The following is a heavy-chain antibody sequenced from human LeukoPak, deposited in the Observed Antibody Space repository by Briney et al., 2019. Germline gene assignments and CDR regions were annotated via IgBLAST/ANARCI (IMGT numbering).Heavy chain of an antibody. J-gene: IGHJ1*01. CDR1: GFTFSSYA. D-gene: IGHD6-13*01. CDR3: AITYSSSWCFQH. V-gene: IGHV3-7*01. CDR2: IKEDGSEK. Sequence: GGSLRLSCAASGFTFSSYAMNWVRQAPGKGLEWVANIKEDGSEKYYLDSVKGRVTVSRDNAKNSLYLQMNSLSAEDTAVYYCAITYSSSWCFQHWGQGTLVIVSS.